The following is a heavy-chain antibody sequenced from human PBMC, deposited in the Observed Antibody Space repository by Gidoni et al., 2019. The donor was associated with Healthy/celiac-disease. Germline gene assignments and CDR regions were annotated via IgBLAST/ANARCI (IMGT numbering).Heavy chain of an antibody. Sequence: EVELLASGGGLVLPGGSLRLSGAASGFTFSSYAMSWVRQAPGKGLEWVSAISGSGGSTYYADSVKCRFTISRDNSKNTLYLQMNSLRAEDTAVYYCAKSTSFYYMDVWGKGTTVTVSS. CDR1: GFTFSSYA. CDR3: AKSTSFYYMDV. J-gene: IGHJ6*03. CDR2: ISGSGGST. D-gene: IGHD2-2*01. V-gene: IGHV3-23*01.